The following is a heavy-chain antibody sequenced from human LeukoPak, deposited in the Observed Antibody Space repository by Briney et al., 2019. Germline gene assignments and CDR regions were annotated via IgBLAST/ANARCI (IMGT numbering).Heavy chain of an antibody. V-gene: IGHV4-61*02. J-gene: IGHJ4*02. Sequence: SETLSLTRTVPGGAISSGSYYWSWIRQPAGKGLEWIGRIYTSGSTNYNPSLKSRVTISVHTSKNHFSLKLSSVTAADTAVYYCARVSYYDSSGYYYNAMYYFDYWGQGTLVTVSS. D-gene: IGHD3-22*01. CDR2: IYTSGST. CDR3: ARVSYYDSSGYYYNAMYYFDY. CDR1: GGAISSGSYY.